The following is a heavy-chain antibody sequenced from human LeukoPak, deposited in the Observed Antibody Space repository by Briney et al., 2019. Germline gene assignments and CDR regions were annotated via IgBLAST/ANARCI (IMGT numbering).Heavy chain of an antibody. J-gene: IGHJ4*02. CDR2: IYYSGST. CDR1: GGSISSGGYY. D-gene: IGHD3-9*01. Sequence: SETLSLTCTVSGGSISSGGYYWSWIRQHPGKGLEWIGYIYYSGSTYYNPSLKSRVTISVDTSKNQFSLKLSSVTAADTAVYYCARGDYDILTGRYFDYWGQGTLVTVSS. CDR3: ARGDYDILTGRYFDY. V-gene: IGHV4-31*03.